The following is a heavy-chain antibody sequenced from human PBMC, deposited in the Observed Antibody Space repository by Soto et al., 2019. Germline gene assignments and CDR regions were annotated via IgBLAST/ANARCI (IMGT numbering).Heavy chain of an antibody. CDR2: ISGSGGST. V-gene: IGHV3-23*01. Sequence: GGSLRLSCAASGFTFSSYAMSWVRQAPGKGLEWVSAISGSGGSTYYADSAKGRFTISRDNSKNTLYLQMNSLRAEDTAVYYCAKNPAGTGAFDIWGQGTMVTVSS. CDR3: AKNPAGTGAFDI. J-gene: IGHJ3*02. D-gene: IGHD6-13*01. CDR1: GFTFSSYA.